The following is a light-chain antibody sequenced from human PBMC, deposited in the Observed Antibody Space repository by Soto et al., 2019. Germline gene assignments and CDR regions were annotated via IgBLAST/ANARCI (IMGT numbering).Light chain of an antibody. Sequence: DLQMTQSPSTPSGSVGDRVTITCPASQTISSWLAWYQQKPGKAPKLLIYKASTLKSGVPSRFSGSGSGTEFTLTISSLQPDDFATYYCQHYNSYSEAFGQGTKVDIK. CDR1: QTISSW. CDR2: KAS. V-gene: IGKV1-5*03. CDR3: QHYNSYSEA. J-gene: IGKJ1*01.